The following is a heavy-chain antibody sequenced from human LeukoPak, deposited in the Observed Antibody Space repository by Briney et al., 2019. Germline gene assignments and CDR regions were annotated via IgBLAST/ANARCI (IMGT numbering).Heavy chain of an antibody. J-gene: IGHJ4*02. Sequence: GGSLRLSCAASGFTFSSYSMNWVRQAPGKGLEWVSSISSSSSYIYYADSVKGRFTISRDNAKNSLYLQMNSLRAEDTAVYYCAKRLSSSSTWYYFDYWGQGTLVTVSS. CDR3: AKRLSSSSTWYYFDY. D-gene: IGHD6-13*01. CDR2: ISSSSSYI. CDR1: GFTFSSYS. V-gene: IGHV3-21*01.